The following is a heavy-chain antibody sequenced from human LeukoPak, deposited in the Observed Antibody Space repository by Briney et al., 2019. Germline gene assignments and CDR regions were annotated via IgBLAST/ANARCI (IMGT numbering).Heavy chain of an antibody. CDR3: ARQVVVVPARPSWFDP. V-gene: IGHV4-34*01. CDR2: INHSGST. J-gene: IGHJ5*02. Sequence: TSETLSLTCAVYGGSFSGYYWSWIRQPPGKGLEWIGEINHSGSTNYNPSLKSRVTTSVDTSKNQFSLKLSSVTAADTAVYYCARQVVVVPARPSWFDPWGQGTLVTVSS. CDR1: GGSFSGYY. D-gene: IGHD2-2*01.